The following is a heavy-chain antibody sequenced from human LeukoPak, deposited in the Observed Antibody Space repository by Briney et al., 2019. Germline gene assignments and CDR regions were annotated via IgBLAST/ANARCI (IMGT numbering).Heavy chain of an antibody. CDR2: ITSGDGSP. J-gene: IGHJ4*02. V-gene: IGHV3-23*01. CDR3: ATELRPNDY. CDR1: GFTFGTSA. Sequence: GGSLRLSCAASGFTFGTSAMSWVRQTPEKGLEWVSTITSGDGSPYYADSVKGRFTISRDNSKNTLYLQLNSLRAEDTAIYYCATELRPNDYWGQGTLVAVSS. D-gene: IGHD4-17*01.